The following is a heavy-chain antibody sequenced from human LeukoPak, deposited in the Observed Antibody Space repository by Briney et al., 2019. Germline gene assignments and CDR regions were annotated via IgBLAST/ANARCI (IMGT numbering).Heavy chain of an antibody. Sequence: GGSLRLSCAASGFTFISYGMQWVRQAPGKGLVWVSRINPDGSSTSYADSVNGRFTVSRDNAKNTLYLQANSLRAEDTAVYFCTRELPREVTLDYWGQGTLVTVSS. CDR1: GFTFISYG. CDR3: TRELPREVTLDY. J-gene: IGHJ4*01. D-gene: IGHD2-21*02. V-gene: IGHV3-74*01. CDR2: INPDGSST.